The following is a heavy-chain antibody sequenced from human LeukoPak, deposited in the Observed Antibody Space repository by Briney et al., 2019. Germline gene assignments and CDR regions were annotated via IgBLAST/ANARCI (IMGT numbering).Heavy chain of an antibody. D-gene: IGHD5-18*01. Sequence: SETLSLSCTVSGVAISIYYMSWIRQPAGKGLEWVGRIYTSGGTTYNPPPKSGVTTSVDTSKNQFSLKMSSVIAADTAAFNSAGEFSGYSYSGLPPQLIDYWGQGTLVTVSS. CDR2: IYTSGGT. CDR1: GVAISIYY. J-gene: IGHJ4*02. CDR3: AGEFSGYSYSGLPPQLIDY. V-gene: IGHV4-4*07.